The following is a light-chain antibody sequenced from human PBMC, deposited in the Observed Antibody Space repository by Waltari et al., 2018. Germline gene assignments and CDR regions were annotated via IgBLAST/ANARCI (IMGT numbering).Light chain of an antibody. CDR1: SLLSRSNSKNC. CDR2: WAS. V-gene: IGKV4-1*01. Sequence: SLLSRSNSKNCLAWYQQKPGQSPKMLIHWASTRESGVPDRFTGSGSGTDFTLTISALQGEDVAVYYCQQYYSTPPTFGQGTKVEIK. J-gene: IGKJ1*01. CDR3: QQYYSTPPT.